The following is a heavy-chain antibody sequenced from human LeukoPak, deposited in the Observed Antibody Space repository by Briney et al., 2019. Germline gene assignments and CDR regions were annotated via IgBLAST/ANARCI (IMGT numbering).Heavy chain of an antibody. CDR1: GSSFTSYW. CDR3: ARRGRYCSSTSCFDY. Sequence: GESLKISFKGSGSSFTSYWIGWVRPMPGKGLEWMGIIYPGDSDTRYSPSFQGQVTISADKSISTAYLQWSSLKASDTAMYYCARRGRYCSSTSCFDYWGQGTLVTVSS. J-gene: IGHJ4*02. CDR2: IYPGDSDT. D-gene: IGHD2-2*01. V-gene: IGHV5-51*01.